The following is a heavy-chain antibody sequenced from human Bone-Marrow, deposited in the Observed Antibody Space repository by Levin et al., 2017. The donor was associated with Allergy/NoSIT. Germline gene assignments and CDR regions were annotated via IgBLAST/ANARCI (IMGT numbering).Heavy chain of an antibody. D-gene: IGHD3-10*01. V-gene: IGHV3-15*01. Sequence: PGGSLRLSCTTSGFTFSPAWMSWVRQAPGKGLEWVGRIKSKTEGGTKDYATPVKGRFTISRDDSESTLFLQMNSLKNEDTGVYYCTTDRGSGSYPDSWGQGTLVTVSS. CDR1: GFTFSPAW. J-gene: IGHJ4*02. CDR2: IKSKTEGGTK. CDR3: TTDRGSGSYPDS.